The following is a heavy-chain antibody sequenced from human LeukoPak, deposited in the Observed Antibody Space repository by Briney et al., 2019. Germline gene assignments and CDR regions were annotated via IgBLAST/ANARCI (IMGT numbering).Heavy chain of an antibody. CDR3: ARDGYSSSWQAFDY. Sequence: DPSETLSLTCTVSGGSISSYYWSWIRQPPGKGLEWIGYIYYSGSTNYNPSLKSRVTISVDTSKNQFSLKLSSVTAADTAVYYCARDGYSSSWQAFDYWGKGTLVTVSS. V-gene: IGHV4-59*01. D-gene: IGHD6-13*01. J-gene: IGHJ4*02. CDR1: GGSISSYY. CDR2: IYYSGST.